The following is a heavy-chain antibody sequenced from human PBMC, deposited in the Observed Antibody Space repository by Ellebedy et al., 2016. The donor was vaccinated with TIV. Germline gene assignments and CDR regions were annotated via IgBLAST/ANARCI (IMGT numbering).Heavy chain of an antibody. CDR2: IIPIFGTA. CDR1: GGTFSNHA. J-gene: IGHJ6*02. CDR3: AREERVYDILPGDYYYNGMDV. D-gene: IGHD3-9*01. Sequence: AASVKVSCKASGGTFSNHAISWVRQAPGQGLEWMGGIIPIFGTASHAQKFQGRVTITSDEYTSTAYMALSSLRSEDTAVYYCAREERVYDILPGDYYYNGMDVWGQGTTVTVSS. V-gene: IGHV1-69*13.